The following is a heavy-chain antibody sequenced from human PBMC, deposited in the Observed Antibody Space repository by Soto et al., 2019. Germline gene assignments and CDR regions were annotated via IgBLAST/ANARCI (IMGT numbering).Heavy chain of an antibody. CDR3: AREVVGRHLGESQSLFDY. CDR2: ISAYNGNT. Sequence: ASVKVSCKASGYTFTSYGISWVRQAPGQGLEWMGWISAYNGNTNYAQKLQGRVTMTTDTSTSTAYMELRSLRSDDTAVYYCAREVVGRHLGESQSLFDYWGQGTLVTVSS. J-gene: IGHJ4*02. CDR1: GYTFTSYG. D-gene: IGHD3-16*01. V-gene: IGHV1-18*01.